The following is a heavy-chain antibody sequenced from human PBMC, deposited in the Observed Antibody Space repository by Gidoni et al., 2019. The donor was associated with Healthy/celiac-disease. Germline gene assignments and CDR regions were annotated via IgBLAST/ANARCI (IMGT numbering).Heavy chain of an antibody. Sequence: QITLKESGSTMVKPTQPPTLNCTFTGFSPSTSGVGVGWIRPPPGKALEWLALIYWDDDKRYSPSLNSRLTITKDTSKTQVVLTMSNMDPVDTATYYCAHRAFNPYLDYWGQGTLVTVSS. V-gene: IGHV2-5*02. CDR1: GFSPSTSGVG. CDR3: AHRAFNPYLDY. J-gene: IGHJ4*02. CDR2: IYWDDDK.